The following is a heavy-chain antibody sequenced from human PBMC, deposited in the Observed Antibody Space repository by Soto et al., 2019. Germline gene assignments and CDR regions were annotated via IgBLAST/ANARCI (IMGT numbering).Heavy chain of an antibody. D-gene: IGHD6-13*01. CDR1: GGPFSSYA. CDR3: ASSGHEQQLINSYCYYYGIDF. V-gene: IGHV1-69*06. CDR2: IIPIFGTA. Sequence: QVQLVQSGAAVKKPGSSVKVSCKASGGPFSSYAISWVRQAPGQGLEWMEGIIPIFGTANYAQKFQGRVTIHADKSTSTASMELSSMRSEDKAVYYCASSGHEQQLINSYCYYYGIDFWGQGTTVTVSS. J-gene: IGHJ6*02.